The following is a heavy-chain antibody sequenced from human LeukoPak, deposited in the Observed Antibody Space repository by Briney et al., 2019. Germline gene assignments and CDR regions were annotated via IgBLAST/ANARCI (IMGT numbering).Heavy chain of an antibody. CDR1: GGSISSSNYY. Sequence: PSETLSLTCTVYGGSISSSNYYWRWIRQPPGKGLEWIGNIYYSGSAYCNPSLESRVTISVDTSKVQFSLKLSSGTAANWPVYYCARLGPLGLQIWAGGLDYWGQGTLVTVSS. D-gene: IGHD5-18*01. CDR3: ARLGPLGLQIWAGGLDY. CDR2: IYYSGSA. V-gene: IGHV4-39*01. J-gene: IGHJ4*02.